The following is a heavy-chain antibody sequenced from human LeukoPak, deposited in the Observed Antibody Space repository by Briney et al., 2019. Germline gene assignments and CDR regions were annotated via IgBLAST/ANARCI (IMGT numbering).Heavy chain of an antibody. CDR2: INPNSGGT. CDR3: ARGRDSGSRTFYFDY. Sequence: GASVKVSRKASGYTFTGYYMHWVRQAPGQGLEWMGWINPNSGGTKYAQKFQGRVTLTRDTSISTAYMEPSRLRSDDTAVYFCARGRDSGSRTFYFDYWGQGTLVTVSS. V-gene: IGHV1-2*02. J-gene: IGHJ4*02. D-gene: IGHD1-26*01. CDR1: GYTFTGYY.